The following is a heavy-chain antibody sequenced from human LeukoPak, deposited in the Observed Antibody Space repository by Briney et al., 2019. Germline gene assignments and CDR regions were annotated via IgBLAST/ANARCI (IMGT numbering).Heavy chain of an antibody. Sequence: SETLSLTCTVSGGSIGSGSYYWSWIRQPPGKGLEWIGEINHSGSTNYNPSLKSRVTISVDTSKNQFSLKLSSVTAADTAVYYCARGEYSNSWYTNYWGQGTLVTVSS. CDR3: ARGEYSNSWYTNY. CDR1: GGSIGSGSYY. CDR2: INHSGST. J-gene: IGHJ4*02. V-gene: IGHV4-39*07. D-gene: IGHD6-13*01.